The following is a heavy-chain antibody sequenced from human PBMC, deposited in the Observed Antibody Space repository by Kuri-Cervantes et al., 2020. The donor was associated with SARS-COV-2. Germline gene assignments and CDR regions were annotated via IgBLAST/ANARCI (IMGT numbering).Heavy chain of an antibody. CDR1: GFTFSSYD. V-gene: IGHV3-13*03. Sequence: GESLKISCAACGFTFSSYDMHWVRQATGKGLEWVSAIGTAGDTYYPGSVKGQFTISRENAKNSLYLQMNSLRAEDTAVYYCARDHQYYDFWSGYFGTEGNYYYYYMDVWGKGTTVTVSS. CDR3: ARDHQYYDFWSGYFGTEGNYYYYYMDV. CDR2: IGTAGDT. D-gene: IGHD3-3*01. J-gene: IGHJ6*03.